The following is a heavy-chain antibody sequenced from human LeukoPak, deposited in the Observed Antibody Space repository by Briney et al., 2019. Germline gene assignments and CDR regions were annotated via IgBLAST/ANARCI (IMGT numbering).Heavy chain of an antibody. CDR1: GYTFTGYY. J-gene: IGHJ4*02. V-gene: IGHV1-2*06. CDR3: ARGAVRDS. CDR2: INCKDGGT. D-gene: IGHD6-6*01. Sequence: GASVKVSCKASGYTFTGYYIHWIRQAPGQGLEWIGRINCKDGGTNYTQKFQGRVAMTRDTSINTAYLELSSLISDDTAVYYCARGAVRDSWGQGTL.